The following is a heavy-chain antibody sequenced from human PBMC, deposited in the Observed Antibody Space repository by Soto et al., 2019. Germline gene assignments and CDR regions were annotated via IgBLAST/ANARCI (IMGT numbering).Heavy chain of an antibody. V-gene: IGHV1-69*13. J-gene: IGHJ4*02. CDR1: GGTFSSYA. CDR2: IIPIFGTA. D-gene: IGHD3-22*01. CDR3: AGVGDSSGYYFGY. Sequence: SVKVSCKASGGTFSSYAISWVRQAPGQGLEWMGGIIPIFGTANYAQKFQGRVTITADESTSTAYMELSSLRSEDTAVYYCAGVGDSSGYYFGYWGKGTMVTVSS.